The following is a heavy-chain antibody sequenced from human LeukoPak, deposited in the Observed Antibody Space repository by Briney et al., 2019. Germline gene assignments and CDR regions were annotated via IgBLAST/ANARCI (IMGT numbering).Heavy chain of an antibody. CDR3: AKTLVASPGNTGGP. D-gene: IGHD6-6*01. J-gene: IGHJ5*02. Sequence: GGSLRLSCAASGFTFSDCYMSWFRQAPGKGLEWLSYIGGSGAGTNYADSVKGRFTTSRDNAKSSLYLQMNSLRAEDTAVYYCAKTLVASPGNTGGPWGQGTLVTVSS. V-gene: IGHV3-11*03. CDR1: GFTFSDCY. CDR2: IGGSGAGT.